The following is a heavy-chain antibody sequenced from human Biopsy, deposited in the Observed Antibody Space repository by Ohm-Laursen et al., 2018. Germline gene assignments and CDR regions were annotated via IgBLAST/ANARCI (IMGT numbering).Heavy chain of an antibody. V-gene: IGHV3-11*01. D-gene: IGHD4-23*01. CDR1: GFSFSDYH. CDR3: ARDTRWSPYSMDV. Sequence: SLRLSFTASGFSFSDYHMRWIRPAPGRGLGWGSYISGGGTIYYGDSMKGRVTISRDNAKNSLYLQMHSLRAEDTAVYYCARDTRWSPYSMDVWGQGTTVTVSS. CDR2: ISGGGTI. J-gene: IGHJ6*02.